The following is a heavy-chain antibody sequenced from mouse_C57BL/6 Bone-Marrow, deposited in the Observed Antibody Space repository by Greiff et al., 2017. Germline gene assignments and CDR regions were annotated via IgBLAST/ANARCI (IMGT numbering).Heavy chain of an antibody. CDR2: FYPGSGSI. Sequence: QVQLQQSGAELVKPGASVKLSCKASGYTFTEYTIHWVKQRSGQGLEWIGWFYPGSGSIKYNEKFKDKATLTADKSSRTVYMELSRLTSEDSAVYFCARHEDRGYSNYDAMDYWGQGTSVTVSS. CDR3: ARHEDRGYSNYDAMDY. J-gene: IGHJ4*01. CDR1: GYTFTEYT. D-gene: IGHD2-5*01. V-gene: IGHV1-62-2*01.